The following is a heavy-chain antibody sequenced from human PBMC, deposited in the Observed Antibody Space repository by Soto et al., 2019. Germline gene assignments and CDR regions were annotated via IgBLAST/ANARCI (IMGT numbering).Heavy chain of an antibody. D-gene: IGHD6-25*01. Sequence: QVQLVQSGAEVKEPGASVKVSCKASGYTFTTYDISWVRQATGQGLEWMGWMNPYSGNTGYAQKFQGRVTVTRNTSISTVYMELSGLRPDYTAVYYCARRKERSGPHYFDYWGQGSQVTVSS. V-gene: IGHV1-8*01. J-gene: IGHJ4*02. CDR1: GYTFTTYD. CDR3: ARRKERSGPHYFDY. CDR2: MNPYSGNT.